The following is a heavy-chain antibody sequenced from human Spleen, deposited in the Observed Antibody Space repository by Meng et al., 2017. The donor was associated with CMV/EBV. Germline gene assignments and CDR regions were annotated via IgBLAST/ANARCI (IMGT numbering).Heavy chain of an antibody. CDR2: INPNSGGT. CDR1: FTGDY. Sequence: FTGDYMHWVRQAPGQGLEWMGWINPNSGGTNYAQKFQGRVTMTRDTSISTAYMELSRLRSDDTAVYYCARGGLGDIVVVPAAKGMDVWGQGTTVTVSS. V-gene: IGHV1-2*02. D-gene: IGHD2-2*01. J-gene: IGHJ6*02. CDR3: ARGGLGDIVVVPAAKGMDV.